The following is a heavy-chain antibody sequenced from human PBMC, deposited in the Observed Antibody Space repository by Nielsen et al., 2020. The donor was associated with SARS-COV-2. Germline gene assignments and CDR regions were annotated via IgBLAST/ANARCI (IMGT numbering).Heavy chain of an antibody. D-gene: IGHD3-10*01. Sequence: GESLKISCAASVFTFNIYAMAWVRRAPGRGLQWVTGVSSSGGSTYYTDSVKGRFSISRDNSKNTLYLEMHRLRVDDTGVYYCAKDGVVRGDALDLWGQGTMVTVSS. CDR2: VSSSGGST. CDR1: VFTFNIYA. J-gene: IGHJ3*01. CDR3: AKDGVVRGDALDL. V-gene: IGHV3-23*01.